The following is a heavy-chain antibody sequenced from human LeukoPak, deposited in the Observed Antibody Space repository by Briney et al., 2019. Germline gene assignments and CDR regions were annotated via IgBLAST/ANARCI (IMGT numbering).Heavy chain of an antibody. CDR3: APLPTEYPEAIAA. V-gene: IGHV4-39*06. CDR2: IYYRGNT. CDR1: GGSISSTSYY. D-gene: IGHD2/OR15-2a*01. J-gene: IGHJ4*02. Sequence: NPSETLSLTCTVSGGSISSTSYYWAWIRQPPGKGLEYIASIYYRGNTYYNPSLESRVTTSIDTSKNQFPLKLTFATVADTAMYYCAPLPTEYPEAIAAWGQGTLVTVSS.